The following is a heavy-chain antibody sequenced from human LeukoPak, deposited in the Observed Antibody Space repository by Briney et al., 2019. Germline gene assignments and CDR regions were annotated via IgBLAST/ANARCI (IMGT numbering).Heavy chain of an antibody. CDR2: ISGGST. CDR1: GFTVSSNE. V-gene: IGHV3-38-3*01. D-gene: IGHD6-13*01. Sequence: GGSLRLSCAASGFTVSSNEMSWVRQAPGKGLEWVSSISGGSTYYADSRKGRFTTSRDNSKNTLHLQMNSLRAEDTAAYYCARELTIPAAGWQIRHWGQGTLVIVSS. CDR3: ARELTIPAAGWQIRH. J-gene: IGHJ1*01.